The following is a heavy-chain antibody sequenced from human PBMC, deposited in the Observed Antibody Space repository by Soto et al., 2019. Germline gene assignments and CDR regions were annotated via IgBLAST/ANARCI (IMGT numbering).Heavy chain of an antibody. CDR3: ARGEATKIVVTTYYAMDV. V-gene: IGHV1-69*12. CDR1: GGSLSNYG. CDR2: IIPVFGTP. J-gene: IGHJ6*02. D-gene: IGHD3-22*01. Sequence: QVQLVQSGAEVKKPGSSVKVSCKASGGSLSNYGISWVRQAPGQGLEWMGAIIPVFGTPNYAQKFQDRVTSTADESTTTVYMEGRRLTSEDTAVYYGARGEATKIVVTTYYAMDVWGQGTTVTVSS.